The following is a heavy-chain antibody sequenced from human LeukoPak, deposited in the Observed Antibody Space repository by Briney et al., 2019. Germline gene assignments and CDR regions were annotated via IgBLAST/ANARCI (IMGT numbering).Heavy chain of an antibody. Sequence: PSETLSLTCTVSGGSISSSSYYWGWLRQPPGTGLEWIGSIYYSGSTYYNPSLKSRVTISVDTSKNQFSLKLSSVTAADTAVCYCARHRQEMATITPIDFFDYWGQGTLVTVSS. J-gene: IGHJ4*02. CDR1: GGSISSSSYY. V-gene: IGHV4-39*01. CDR3: ARHRQEMATITPIDFFDY. D-gene: IGHD5-24*01. CDR2: IYYSGST.